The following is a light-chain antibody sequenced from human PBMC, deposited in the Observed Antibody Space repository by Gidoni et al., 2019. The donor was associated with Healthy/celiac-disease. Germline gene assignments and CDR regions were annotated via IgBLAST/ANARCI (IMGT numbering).Light chain of an antibody. CDR3: SSYTSSSTLGV. CDR2: EVS. Sequence: QSALTQPASVSGSPGQSITLSCTGTSSDVGGYNYVSWYQQHPGKAPKLMIYEVSNRPPGVPDRFSGSKSGNTASLTISGLQAEDEADYYCSSYTSSSTLGVFGGGTKLTVL. J-gene: IGLJ3*02. V-gene: IGLV2-14*01. CDR1: SSDVGGYNY.